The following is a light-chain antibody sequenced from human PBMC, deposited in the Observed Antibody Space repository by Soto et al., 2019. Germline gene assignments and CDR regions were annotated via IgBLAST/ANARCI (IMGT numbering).Light chain of an antibody. Sequence: QSALTQPASVSGSPGQSITISCTGTSSDVGSYNLVSWYQQHPGKAPKLMIYEGSKRPSGVSNRFSGSKSGNTASLTISGLQAEDEADYYCCSYSYSSTFEEFGGGTKLTVL. V-gene: IGLV2-23*03. CDR3: CSYSYSSTFEE. J-gene: IGLJ2*01. CDR1: SSDVGSYNL. CDR2: EGS.